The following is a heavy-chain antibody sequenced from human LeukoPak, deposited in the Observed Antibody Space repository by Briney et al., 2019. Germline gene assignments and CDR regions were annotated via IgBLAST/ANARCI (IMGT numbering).Heavy chain of an antibody. CDR3: ARSSYSSSSSA. V-gene: IGHV3-7*03. J-gene: IGHJ3*01. Sequence: PGGSLRLSCAASGFTFSSYWMNWARQAPGKGLEWVASINHNGNVNYYVDSVKGRFTISRDNAKNSLYLQTNSLRAEDTAVYYCARSSYSSSSSAWGQGTMVTVSS. CDR2: INHNGNVN. CDR1: GFTFSSYW. D-gene: IGHD6-6*01.